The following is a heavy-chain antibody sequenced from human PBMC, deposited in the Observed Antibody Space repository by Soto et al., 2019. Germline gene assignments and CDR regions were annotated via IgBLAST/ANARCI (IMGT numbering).Heavy chain of an antibody. CDR2: IYYSGST. D-gene: IGHD2-15*01. J-gene: IGHJ6*02. CDR1: GGSISSYY. CDR3: ASHGGYYYYGMDV. V-gene: IGHV4-59*01. Sequence: PSETLSLTCTVSGGSISSYYWSWIRQPPGKGLEWIGYIYYSGSTNYNPSLKSRVTISVDTSKNQFSLKLSSVTAADTAVYYCASHGGYYYYGMDVWGQGTTVTVSS.